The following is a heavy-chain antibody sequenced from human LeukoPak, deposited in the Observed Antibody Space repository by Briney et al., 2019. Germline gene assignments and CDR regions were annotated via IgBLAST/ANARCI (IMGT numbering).Heavy chain of an antibody. J-gene: IGHJ5*02. CDR3: ARDAGNSGYGCDL. CDR2: IRSSSET. D-gene: IGHD5-12*01. CDR1: GFIFSQYS. Sequence: GGSLRLSCAASGFIFSQYSMNWVRQAPGKGLEWVSHIRSSSETFYADSVKGRFTISRDNARNSLYLQMSNLRGEDTAIYYCARDAGNSGYGCDLWGQGTLVTVSS. V-gene: IGHV3-48*01.